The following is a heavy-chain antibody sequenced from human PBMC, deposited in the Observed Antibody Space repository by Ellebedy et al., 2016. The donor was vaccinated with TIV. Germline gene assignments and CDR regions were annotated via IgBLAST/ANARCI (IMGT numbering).Heavy chain of an antibody. D-gene: IGHD1-20*01. V-gene: IGHV1-69*05. CDR1: GGTFSSYA. J-gene: IGHJ5*01. CDR2: FIPIFGTA. CDR3: ARDRITVTNGGNWFDS. Sequence: AASVKVSCKSSGGTFSSYAISWVRQAPGQGLEWMGGFIPIFGTANYAQKFQGRVTITTDKSTSPAYMELSSLTSEDTSVYYCARDRITVTNGGNWFDSWGQGTLVTVSS.